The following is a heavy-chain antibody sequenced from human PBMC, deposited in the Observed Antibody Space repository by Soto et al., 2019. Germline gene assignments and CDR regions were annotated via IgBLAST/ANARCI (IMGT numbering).Heavy chain of an antibody. CDR3: ARASGYDRWDTLNY. V-gene: IGHV3-30-3*01. CDR1: GFTFRSYA. J-gene: IGHJ4*02. Sequence: QVQLVESGGGVVQPGRSLRLSCTASGFTFRSYAMHWVRQAPGKGLEWVASVSYDGGNEHYAASVKGRFTISSDNSKNTLSLQTNSLRVEDTVVFYCARASGYDRWDTLNYWGQGTQVTVSS. D-gene: IGHD5-12*01. CDR2: VSYDGGNE.